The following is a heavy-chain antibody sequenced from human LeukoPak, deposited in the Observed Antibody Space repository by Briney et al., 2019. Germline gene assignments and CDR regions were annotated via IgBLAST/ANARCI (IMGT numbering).Heavy chain of an antibody. CDR1: AFTFSNFA. D-gene: IGHD6-13*01. CDR2: IVGSSST. J-gene: IGHJ4*02. V-gene: IGHV3-21*01. Sequence: GGSLRLSCAASAFTFSNFAMTWVRQAPGKGLEWVSSIVGSSSTYYADSLKGRFTISRDNAKNSLYLQMNSLRAEDTAVYYCARIGAGSSRDYWGQGTLVTVSS. CDR3: ARIGAGSSRDY.